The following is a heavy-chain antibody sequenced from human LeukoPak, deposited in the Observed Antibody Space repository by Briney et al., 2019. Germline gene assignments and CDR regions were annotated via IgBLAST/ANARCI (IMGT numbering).Heavy chain of an antibody. J-gene: IGHJ5*02. CDR1: GYSFTEYD. V-gene: IGHV1-8*01. Sequence: ASVKVSCKAAGYSFTEYDMNWVRQATGQGLEWMGWMNPQSGNTDYAQKFQGRVTMTRNNSISTAYMELSGLRSEDTAIYYCAGGWEPYDYFFDPWGQGTLVTVSS. D-gene: IGHD5-12*01. CDR3: AGGWEPYDYFFDP. CDR2: MNPQSGNT.